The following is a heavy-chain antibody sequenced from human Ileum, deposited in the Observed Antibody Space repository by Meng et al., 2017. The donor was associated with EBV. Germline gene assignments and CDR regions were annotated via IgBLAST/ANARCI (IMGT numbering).Heavy chain of an antibody. D-gene: IGHD3-10*01. J-gene: IGHJ4*02. CDR1: GYTFTSYG. V-gene: IGHV1-18*01. Sequence: HGQLVQSVAEVKKPGASVKVSCKASGYTFTSYGISWVRQAPGQGLEWMGWFSVYNGNTIYAQKLQDRVTMTTDTSTSTAYTELRSLRSDDTAVYYCARGQNYYGSGSLIDYWGQGTLVTVSS. CDR3: ARGQNYYGSGSLIDY. CDR2: FSVYNGNT.